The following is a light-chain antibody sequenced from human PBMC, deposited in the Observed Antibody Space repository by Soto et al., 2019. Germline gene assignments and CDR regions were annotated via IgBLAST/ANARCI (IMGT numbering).Light chain of an antibody. CDR2: GAS. CDR3: QQYNYWPPLT. J-gene: IGKJ4*01. V-gene: IGKV3-15*01. CDR1: QSLSSN. Sequence: EIVMTQSPATLSVSPGDRATLSCRASQSLSSNLAWYKQKPGQAPRLLIYGASLRATGIPARFSGSGSGTEFTLTISSLLSEDFAIYYCQQYNYWPPLTFGGGTKVDIK.